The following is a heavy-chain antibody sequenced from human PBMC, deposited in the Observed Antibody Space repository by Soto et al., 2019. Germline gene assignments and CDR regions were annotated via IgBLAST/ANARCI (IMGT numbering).Heavy chain of an antibody. V-gene: IGHV3-30-3*01. CDR3: ARDSLTYSSGWYSPYWYYYYYGMDV. J-gene: IGHJ6*02. Sequence: PVGSLRLSCAASGFTFSSYAMHWVRQAPGKGLEWVAVILYDGSNKYYADSVKGRFTISRDNSKNTLYLQMNSLRAEDTAVYYCARDSLTYSSGWYSPYWYYYYYGMDVWGQGTTVTVSS. D-gene: IGHD6-19*01. CDR1: GFTFSSYA. CDR2: ILYDGSNK.